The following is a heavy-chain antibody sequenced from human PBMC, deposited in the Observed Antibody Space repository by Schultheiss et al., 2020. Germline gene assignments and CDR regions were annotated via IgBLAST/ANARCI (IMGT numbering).Heavy chain of an antibody. CDR1: GYTFTSYY. J-gene: IGHJ6*03. CDR2: INPSGGST. D-gene: IGHD6-25*01. CDR3: ARGDVAAYEYYYYYYMDV. Sequence: ASVKVSCKASGYTFTSYYMHWVRQAPGQGLEWMGIINPSGGSTSYAQKFQGRVTMTRNTSISTAYMELSSLRSEDTAVYYCARGDVAAYEYYYYYYMDVWGKGTTVTVSS. V-gene: IGHV1-46*01.